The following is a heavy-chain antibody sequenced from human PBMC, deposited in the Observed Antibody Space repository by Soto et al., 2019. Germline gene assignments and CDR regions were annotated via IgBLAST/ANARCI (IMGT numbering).Heavy chain of an antibody. Sequence: RRLSCAASGFTFSSYWMHWVRQAPGKGLVWVSRINSDGSSTSYADSVKGRFTISRDNAKNTLYLQMNSLRAEDTAVYYCAREPKNPKAGVDAFDIWGQGTMVTVSS. J-gene: IGHJ3*02. CDR1: GFTFSSYW. CDR2: INSDGSST. CDR3: AREPKNPKAGVDAFDI. V-gene: IGHV3-74*01.